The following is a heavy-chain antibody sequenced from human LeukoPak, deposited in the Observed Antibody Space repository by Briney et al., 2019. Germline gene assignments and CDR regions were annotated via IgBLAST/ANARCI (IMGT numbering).Heavy chain of an antibody. V-gene: IGHV3-11*04. CDR3: ARRPGYSYGYNWFDP. J-gene: IGHJ5*02. Sequence: GGSLRLSCAASGFTFSDYYMTWIRQAPGKGLEWVSDISSGGSTIYYSDSVKGRFTISRDNAKNSLYLQMNSLRAEDTAVYYCARRPGYSYGYNWFDPWGQGTPVTVSS. D-gene: IGHD5-18*01. CDR1: GFTFSDYY. CDR2: ISSGGSTI.